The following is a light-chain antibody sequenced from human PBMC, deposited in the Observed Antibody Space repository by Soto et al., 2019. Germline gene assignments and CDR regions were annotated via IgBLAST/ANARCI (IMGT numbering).Light chain of an antibody. J-gene: IGKJ3*01. CDR1: QSVRSY. Sequence: EIVLTQSPATPSLSPGERATLSCRASQSVRSYLAWYQQRRGQAPRLLIYDASNRATGIPARFSGSGSGTDFTLTISSLEPEDFAVYYCQQRSNWPPFTFGPGTQVEMK. CDR2: DAS. V-gene: IGKV3-11*01. CDR3: QQRSNWPPFT.